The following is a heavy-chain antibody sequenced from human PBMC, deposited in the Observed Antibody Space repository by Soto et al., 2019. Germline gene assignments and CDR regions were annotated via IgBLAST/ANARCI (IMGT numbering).Heavy chain of an antibody. D-gene: IGHD3-16*02. CDR2: ISSSGSNI. CDR1: GLTFSDYY. V-gene: IGHV3-11*01. J-gene: IGHJ4*02. Sequence: QVQLVESGGGLVKPGGSLRLSCAASGLTFSDYYMSWIRQAPGKGLEWVSYISSSGSNIYYADSVKGRFTISRDNAKNSLYRQMNSLRAEDTAVYYCARDSSSAFYDYIWGSYRSTRFFDYWGQGTLVTVSS. CDR3: ARDSSSAFYDYIWGSYRSTRFFDY.